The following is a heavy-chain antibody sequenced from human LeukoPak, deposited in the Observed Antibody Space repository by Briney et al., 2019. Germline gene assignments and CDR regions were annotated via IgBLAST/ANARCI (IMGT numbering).Heavy chain of an antibody. V-gene: IGHV1-69*05. Sequence: SVKVSCKASGGTFNSYAISWVRQAPGQGREWMGGIIPIFGTANYAQKFQGRVTITTDESTSTAYMELSSLRSEDTAVYYCARGPELERFDYWGQGTLVTVSS. CDR2: IIPIFGTA. D-gene: IGHD1-1*01. CDR1: GGTFNSYA. CDR3: ARGPELERFDY. J-gene: IGHJ4*02.